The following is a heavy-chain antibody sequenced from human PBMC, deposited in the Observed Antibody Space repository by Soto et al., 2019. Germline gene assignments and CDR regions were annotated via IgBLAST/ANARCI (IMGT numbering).Heavy chain of an antibody. V-gene: IGHV1-18*01. J-gene: IGHJ6*02. CDR2: ISAYNGNT. CDR3: ARVRGIAARPYYYGMDV. D-gene: IGHD6-6*01. CDR1: GYTFTSYG. Sequence: ASVKVSCKASGYTFTSYGISWVRQAPGQGLEWMGWISAYNGNTNYAQKLQGRVTMTTDTSTSTAYMELRSLRSDDTAVYYCARVRGIAARPYYYGMDVWGQGTTVTVSS.